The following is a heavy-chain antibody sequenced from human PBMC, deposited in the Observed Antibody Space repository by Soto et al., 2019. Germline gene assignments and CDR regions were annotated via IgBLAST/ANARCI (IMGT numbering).Heavy chain of an antibody. CDR2: ISYDESSK. V-gene: IGHV3-30-3*01. J-gene: IGHJ4*02. CDR3: ARDRRYGAAVRLEGIFI. D-gene: IGHD6-13*01. Sequence: GGSLRLSCAASGFIFSSYAIHWVRQAPGKGLEWVAVISYDESSKYYADSVKGRFTISRDNSKNTLYLQMNSLRAEDTAVYYCARDRRYGAAVRLEGIFIWAQGTLVNVSS. CDR1: GFIFSSYA.